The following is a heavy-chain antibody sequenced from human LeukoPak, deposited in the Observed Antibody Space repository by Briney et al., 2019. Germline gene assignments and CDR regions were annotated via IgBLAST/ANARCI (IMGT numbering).Heavy chain of an antibody. V-gene: IGHV3-7*05. J-gene: IGHJ4*02. CDR1: GFTFNNYW. CDR2: IKQDGSET. D-gene: IGHD2-2*01. CDR3: ARMKGCSSTTCYFAIY. Sequence: PGGSLRLSCAASGFTFNNYWMSWVRQAPGKGLEWVANIKQDGSETYHVDSVQGRFTISRDNTKNSLYLQMNSLRAEDTAVYYCARMKGCSSTTCYFAIYWGQGTLVTVSS.